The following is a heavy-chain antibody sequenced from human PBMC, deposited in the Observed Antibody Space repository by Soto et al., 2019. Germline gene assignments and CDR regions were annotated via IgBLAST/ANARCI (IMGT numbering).Heavy chain of an antibody. V-gene: IGHV1-69*12. Sequence: QVQLMQSGAEVKKPGSSVKVSCKASGGTFSTSAISWVRQAPGEGLEWVGGIMPIFATPDYAQKFQGRVTISADESTATAXXELTSLTADGTAVYYCARDKARQQLGGNYDYVLDVWGQGTAITVSS. CDR3: ARDKARQQLGGNYDYVLDV. CDR2: IMPIFATP. D-gene: IGHD3-3*02. CDR1: GGTFSTSA. J-gene: IGHJ6*02.